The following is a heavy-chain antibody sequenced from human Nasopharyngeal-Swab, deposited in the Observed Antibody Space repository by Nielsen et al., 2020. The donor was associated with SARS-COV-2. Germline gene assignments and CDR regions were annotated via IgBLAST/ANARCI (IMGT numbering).Heavy chain of an antibody. CDR1: GFTFDDYA. CDR3: ARDAARSWYNWFDP. D-gene: IGHD6-13*01. Sequence: CAASGFTFDDYAMHWVRQAPGKGLEWVSGISWNSGTIGYADSVKGRFTISRDNAKNSLFLQMNSLRTEDTALYYCARDAARSWYNWFDPWGQGTLVTVSS. J-gene: IGHJ5*02. V-gene: IGHV3-9*01. CDR2: ISWNSGTI.